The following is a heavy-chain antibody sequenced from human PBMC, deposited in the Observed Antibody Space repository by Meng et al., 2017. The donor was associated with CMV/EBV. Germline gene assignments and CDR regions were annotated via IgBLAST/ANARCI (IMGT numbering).Heavy chain of an antibody. CDR2: ISSNSGSII. CDR3: ARAYSPYGGNSRDFDY. D-gene: IGHD4-23*01. Sequence: GESLKISCAASGFTFSEYHISWIRQAPGKGLEWVSDISSNSGSIIYYADSVKGRFTISRDNAKNSLYLQMNSLRAGDTAVYYCARAYSPYGGNSRDFDYWGQGTLVTVSS. J-gene: IGHJ4*02. V-gene: IGHV3-11*01. CDR1: GFTFSEYH.